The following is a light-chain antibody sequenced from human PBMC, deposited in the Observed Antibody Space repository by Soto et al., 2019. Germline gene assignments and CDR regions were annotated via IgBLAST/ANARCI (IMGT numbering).Light chain of an antibody. V-gene: IGKV3-11*01. Sequence: EVGWTQCPATLSLSPGERATLSCRASQSVSSYLAWYQQKPGQAPRLLIYDASNRATGIPARFSGSGSGTDFTLTISSLEPEDFAVYYCQQRSNWRTFGQGTKVDIK. CDR2: DAS. CDR1: QSVSSY. J-gene: IGKJ1*01. CDR3: QQRSNWRT.